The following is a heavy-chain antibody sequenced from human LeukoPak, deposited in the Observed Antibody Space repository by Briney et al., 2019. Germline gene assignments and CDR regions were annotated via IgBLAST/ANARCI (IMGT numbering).Heavy chain of an antibody. V-gene: IGHV4-30-4*08. J-gene: IGHJ4*02. D-gene: IGHD3-10*01. CDR2: IYYSGST. Sequence: SETLSLTCTVSGGSISSGDYYWSWIRQPPGKGLEWIGYIYYSGSTYYNPSLKSRVTISVDTSKNQFSLKLSSVTAADTAVYYCARQGLWFGEFHAYWGQGTLVTVSS. CDR3: ARQGLWFGEFHAY. CDR1: GGSISSGDYY.